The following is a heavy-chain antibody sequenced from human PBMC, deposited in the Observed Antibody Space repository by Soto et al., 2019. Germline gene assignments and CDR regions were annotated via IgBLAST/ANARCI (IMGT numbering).Heavy chain of an antibody. J-gene: IGHJ4*02. V-gene: IGHV3-23*01. CDR1: GFSFSIYA. CDR2: ISGGGGST. D-gene: IGHD3-22*01. Sequence: EVQLLDSGGRLVQPGGSLRLSCAASGFSFSIYAMNWVRQAPGKGLEWVSGISGGGGSTYYADSVKGRFTISRDNSKNTLYLHMNSLRVAATAVYYFAKVPTSFVSSALFASWGQGTLVTVSS. CDR3: AKVPTSFVSSALFAS.